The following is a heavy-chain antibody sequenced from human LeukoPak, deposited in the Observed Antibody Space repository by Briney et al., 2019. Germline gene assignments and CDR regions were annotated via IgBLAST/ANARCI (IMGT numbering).Heavy chain of an antibody. D-gene: IGHD3-3*01. CDR3: AKGVPAFWSGYYGNDAFDI. Sequence: GGSLRLSCAASGFTFSSYEMNWVRQAPGKGLEWVSYISSSGSTKYYADSVKGRFTISRDNAKNSLYLQMNSLRAEDTAVYYCAKGVPAFWSGYYGNDAFDIWGQGTMVTVSS. CDR1: GFTFSSYE. V-gene: IGHV3-48*03. J-gene: IGHJ3*02. CDR2: ISSSGSTK.